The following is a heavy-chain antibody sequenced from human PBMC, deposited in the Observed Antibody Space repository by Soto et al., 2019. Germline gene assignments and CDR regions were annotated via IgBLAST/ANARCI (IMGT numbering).Heavy chain of an antibody. CDR1: GGTFSTYA. CDR3: ASGIQLWLRRINNGYSG. J-gene: IGHJ4*02. V-gene: IGHV1-69*12. Sequence: QVQLVQSGAEVKKPESSVKVSCKAPGGTFSTYAISWVRQAPGQGLEWMGGIIPMFGTANYAQRFKGRVTISADESTNTVYMKLSSVRSEDTAVYFCASGIQLWLRRINNGYSGWGQGTLVTGSS. CDR2: IIPMFGTA. D-gene: IGHD5-18*01.